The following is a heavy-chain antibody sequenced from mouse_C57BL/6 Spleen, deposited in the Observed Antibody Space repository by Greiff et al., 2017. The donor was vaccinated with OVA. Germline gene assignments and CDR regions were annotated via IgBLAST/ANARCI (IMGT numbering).Heavy chain of an antibody. V-gene: IGHV14-1*01. CDR3: TYYYGSSPLYFDY. D-gene: IGHD1-1*01. J-gene: IGHJ2*01. CDR2: IDPEDGDT. Sequence: DVKLQESGAELVRPGASVKLSCTASGFNIKDYYMHWVKQRPEQGLEWIGRIDPEDGDTEYAPKFQGKATMTADTSSNTAYLQLSSLTSEDTAVYYCTYYYGSSPLYFDYWGQGTTLTVSS. CDR1: GFNIKDYY.